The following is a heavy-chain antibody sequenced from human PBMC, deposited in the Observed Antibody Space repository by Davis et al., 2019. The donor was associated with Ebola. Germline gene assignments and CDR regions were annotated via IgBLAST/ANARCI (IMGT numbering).Heavy chain of an antibody. Sequence: GESLKISCAASGFTFSSYGMHWVRQAPGKGLEWVAAIWSDGNKKDYADSVTGRFTISRDNSKNTVSLQMNSLRVEDTGVYYCARDQAAIPVVANHFDDWGQGTLVTVSS. CDR2: IWSDGNKK. V-gene: IGHV3-33*01. CDR1: GFTFSSYG. CDR3: ARDQAAIPVVANHFDD. D-gene: IGHD2-2*02. J-gene: IGHJ4*02.